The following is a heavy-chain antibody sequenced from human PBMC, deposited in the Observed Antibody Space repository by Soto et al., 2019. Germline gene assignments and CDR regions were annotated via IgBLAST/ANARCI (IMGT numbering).Heavy chain of an antibody. CDR2: ITESGGDT. Sequence: EVQLLESGGGLVQPGGSLRLSCAASGFTFGNFVMRWVRQTPGKGLEWVSTITESGGDTYYTDSVKGRFTISRDNSKNTLNLQMTSLRAEDTALYYCTRASSDRNHMEVWGPGTTVTVSS. V-gene: IGHV3-23*01. CDR3: TRASSDRNHMEV. J-gene: IGHJ6*02. CDR1: GFTFGNFV.